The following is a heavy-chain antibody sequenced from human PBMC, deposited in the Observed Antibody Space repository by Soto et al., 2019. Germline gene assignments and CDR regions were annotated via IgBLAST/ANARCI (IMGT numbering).Heavy chain of an antibody. V-gene: IGHV3-21*01. CDR1: GFIFGNYA. CDR3: ARVYSGYEDAFDI. J-gene: IGHJ3*02. Sequence: GGSLRLSCAASGFIFGNYAMTWVRQAPGKGLEWVSSISSSCIYIYYADSVKGRFTISRDNAKNSLYLQMNSLRAEDTAVYYCARVYSGYEDAFDIWGQGTMVTVSS. CDR2: ISSSCIYI. D-gene: IGHD5-12*01.